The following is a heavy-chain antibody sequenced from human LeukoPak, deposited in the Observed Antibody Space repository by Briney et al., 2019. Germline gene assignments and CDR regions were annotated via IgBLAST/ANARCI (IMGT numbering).Heavy chain of an antibody. V-gene: IGHV4-59*08. CDR2: IYYSGST. J-gene: IGHJ5*02. CDR3: ARHSSTSFNWLDP. CDR1: GGSISSYY. D-gene: IGHD2-2*01. Sequence: SETLSLTCTVSGGSISSYYWSWIRQPPGKGLEWSGYIYYSGSTNYNPSLKSRVTISVDTSKNQFSLKLSSVTAADTAVYYCARHSSTSFNWLDPWGQGTLVTVSS.